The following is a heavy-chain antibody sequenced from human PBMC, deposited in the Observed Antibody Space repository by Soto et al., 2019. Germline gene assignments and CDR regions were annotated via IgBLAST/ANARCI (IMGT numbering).Heavy chain of an antibody. V-gene: IGHV4-30-2*01. Sequence: QLQLQESGSGLVKPSQTLSLTCAVSGGSIRSGGYSWSWIRQPPGTGLEWIGYIYHSGRTYYNPSLKIRVTISVDRSKNQFSLKLSSVTAADTAVYYCASGLVTTLHYWGQGTLVTVSS. CDR3: ASGLVTTLHY. CDR2: IYHSGRT. D-gene: IGHD4-17*01. CDR1: GGSIRSGGYS. J-gene: IGHJ4*02.